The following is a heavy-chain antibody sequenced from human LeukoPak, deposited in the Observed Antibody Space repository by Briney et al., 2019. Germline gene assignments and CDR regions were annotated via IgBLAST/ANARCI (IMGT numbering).Heavy chain of an antibody. Sequence: PGGSLRLSCAASGFTFSSYEMNWVRQAPGKGLEWVSYISSSGSTIYYADSVKGRFTISRDNAENSLFLQVNSLRAEDTAVYYCAREVGVVGATCDYWGQGTLVTVSS. CDR3: AREVGVVGATCDY. D-gene: IGHD1-26*01. V-gene: IGHV3-48*03. J-gene: IGHJ4*02. CDR1: GFTFSSYE. CDR2: ISSSGSTI.